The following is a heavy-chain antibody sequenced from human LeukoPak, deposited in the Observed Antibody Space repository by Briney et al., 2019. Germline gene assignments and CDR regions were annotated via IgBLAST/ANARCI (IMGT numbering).Heavy chain of an antibody. Sequence: ASVKVSCKASGYSFTSNVISWVRQAPGQGLEWMGWISAYNGNTNYAQKLQGRVTMTTDTSTSTAYMELRSLRSDDTAVYYCARDNSVDDNAWWFDPWGQGTLVTVSS. CDR3: ARDNSVDDNAWWFDP. J-gene: IGHJ5*02. V-gene: IGHV1-18*01. D-gene: IGHD3-22*01. CDR1: GYSFTSNV. CDR2: ISAYNGNT.